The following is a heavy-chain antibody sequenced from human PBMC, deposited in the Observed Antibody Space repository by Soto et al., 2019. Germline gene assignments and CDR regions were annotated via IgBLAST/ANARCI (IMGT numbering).Heavy chain of an antibody. D-gene: IGHD3-3*02. Sequence: PGASLKISCKASGYNFTTFWISWMRQVPGKGLEWMGRIDPSDSYSNYSPSFQGHITISADKSINTAYLHVSNLKASDTSVYYCARHFPLPTDLQFYYYYYYGVDVWGHGTAVTVSS. CDR1: GYNFTTFW. J-gene: IGHJ6*02. V-gene: IGHV5-10-1*01. CDR3: ARHFPLPTDLQFYYYYYYGVDV. CDR2: IDPSDSYS.